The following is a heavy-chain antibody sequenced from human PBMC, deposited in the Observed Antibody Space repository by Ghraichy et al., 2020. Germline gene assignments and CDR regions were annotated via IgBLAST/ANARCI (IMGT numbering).Heavy chain of an antibody. J-gene: IGHJ6*02. CDR3: ARGSTVVRFFYYGGMDV. CDR1: GFTFSSYS. V-gene: IGHV3-48*02. D-gene: IGHD4-23*01. Sequence: SCVGSGFTFSSYSMNWVRQSPGRGLEWVSYITSRSSFISYADSVKGRFTISRDNAQNSLYLQMNSLRDEDTAVYYCARGSTVVRFFYYGGMDVWGQGTTVTVSS. CDR2: ITSRSSFI.